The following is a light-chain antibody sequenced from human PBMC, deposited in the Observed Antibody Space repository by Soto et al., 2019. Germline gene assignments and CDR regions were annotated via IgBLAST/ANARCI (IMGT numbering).Light chain of an antibody. CDR1: QNVLYRSSNKSY. CDR3: QKYYNTPYT. CDR2: WAS. V-gene: IGKV4-1*01. Sequence: DIVMTQSPDFLAVSLGERATITCKSSQNVLYRSSNKSYLAWYQQRPGQPPRLLLYWASTRESGVPDRFIGSGSETDFTLTISSLQAGDEAIYHSQKYYNTPYTFGQGTTLEIK. J-gene: IGKJ2*01.